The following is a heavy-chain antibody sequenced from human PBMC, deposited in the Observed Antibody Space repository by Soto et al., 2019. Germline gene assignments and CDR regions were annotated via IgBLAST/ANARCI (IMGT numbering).Heavy chain of an antibody. CDR1: GFTFSDYA. CDR2: SSGSGFTP. J-gene: IGHJ5*02. CDR3: VNSDSTSAP. V-gene: IGHV3-23*01. D-gene: IGHD6-13*01. Sequence: GGSLRLSCAASGFTFSDYAMTWARQAPGKGLDWVASSSGSGFTPYYAASVKGRFTISRNNSKNMVYLQMNSLRVEDTAIYYCVNSDSTSAPWGQGSLVTVSS.